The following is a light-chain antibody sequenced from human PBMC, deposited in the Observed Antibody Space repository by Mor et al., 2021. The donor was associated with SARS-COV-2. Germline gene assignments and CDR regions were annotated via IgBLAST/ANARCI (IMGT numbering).Light chain of an antibody. CDR1: SW. CDR2: KAS. J-gene: IGKJ2*01. CDR3: QQYNSYPYT. Sequence: SWLAWYQQKPGKAPKLLIYKASSLESGVPSRFSGSGSGTEFTLTISSLQPDDFATYYCQQYNSYPYTFGQGTKLE. V-gene: IGKV1-5*03.